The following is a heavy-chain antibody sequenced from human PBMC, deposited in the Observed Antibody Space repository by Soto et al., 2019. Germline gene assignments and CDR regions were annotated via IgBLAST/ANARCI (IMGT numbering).Heavy chain of an antibody. CDR3: ARVGRGSGTYFIGN. Sequence: PGGSLRLSCAASGFTFSGFEMVWVRRAPGKGLEWLSYISSRIITIFYADAVRGRFSISRDDPKRSLYLQMNSLRPEDTAVYYCARVGRGSGTYFIGNWGQGTQVTVSS. CDR1: GFTFSGFE. J-gene: IGHJ4*02. V-gene: IGHV3-48*03. D-gene: IGHD3-10*01. CDR2: ISSRIITI.